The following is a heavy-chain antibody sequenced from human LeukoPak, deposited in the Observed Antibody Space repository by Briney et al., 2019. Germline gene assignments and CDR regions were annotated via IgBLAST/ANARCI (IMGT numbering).Heavy chain of an antibody. CDR2: IYSGGST. D-gene: IGHD5-24*01. CDR3: ARDPGLEGYFDY. V-gene: IGHV3-53*01. J-gene: IGHJ4*02. Sequence: GGSLRLSCAASGFTFSSYAMHWVRQAPGKGLEWVSVIYSGGSTYYADSVKGRFTISRDNSKNTLYLQMNSLRAEDTAVYYCARDPGLEGYFDYWGQGTLVTVSS. CDR1: GFTFSSYA.